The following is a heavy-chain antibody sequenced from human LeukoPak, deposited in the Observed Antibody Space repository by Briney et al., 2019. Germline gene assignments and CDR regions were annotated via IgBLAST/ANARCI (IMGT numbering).Heavy chain of an antibody. J-gene: IGHJ4*02. D-gene: IGHD3-16*02. CDR3: AREGVWGSYRSKAPYYFDY. V-gene: IGHV4-4*07. CDR2: IYTSGST. CDR1: GGPISSYY. Sequence: SETLSLTCTVSGGPISSYYWSWIRQPAGKGLEWIGRIYTSGSTNYNPSLKSRVTMSVDTSKNQFSLKLSSVTAADTAVYYCAREGVWGSYRSKAPYYFDYWGQGTLVTVSS.